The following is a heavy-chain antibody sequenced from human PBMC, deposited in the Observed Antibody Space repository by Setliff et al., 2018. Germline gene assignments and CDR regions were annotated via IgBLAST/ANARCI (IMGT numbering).Heavy chain of an antibody. CDR2: IIPIFGTA. CDR1: GGTFSSYA. Sequence: GASVKVSCKASGGTFSSYAISWVRQAPGQGLEWMGGIIPIFGTANYAKKFQGRVTITADESTSTAYMEMSSLSVEDTALYYCARYFCTSVNCYGPLRSDNWGQGTLVTVSS. CDR3: ARYFCTSVNCYGPLRSDN. V-gene: IGHV1-69*13. D-gene: IGHD2-8*02. J-gene: IGHJ4*02.